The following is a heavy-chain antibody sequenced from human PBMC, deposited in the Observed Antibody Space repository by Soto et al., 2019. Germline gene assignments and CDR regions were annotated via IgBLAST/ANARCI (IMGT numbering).Heavy chain of an antibody. CDR2: VGYDGNT. V-gene: IGHV4-59*01. CDR3: ARWGGSSLNAFDF. D-gene: IGHD2-15*01. Sequence: QVQLQESGPGLVKPSETLSLTCSVSGGSISNKYWNWIRKSPGKGLEWIGYVGYDGNTRYNPSLESRVTMSVDSSKNQFSLKLTSVTAADTAVYYCARWGGSSLNAFDFWGQGTLVTVSS. J-gene: IGHJ3*01. CDR1: GGSISNKY.